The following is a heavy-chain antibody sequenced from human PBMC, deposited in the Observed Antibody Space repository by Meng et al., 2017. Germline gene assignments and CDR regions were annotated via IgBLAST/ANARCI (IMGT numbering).Heavy chain of an antibody. Sequence: SVKVSCKASGGTFSSYAISWVRQAPGQGLEWMGGIIPIFGTANYAQKFQGRVTITADESTSTAYMELSSLRSEDTAVYYCARTLYYYGSGSYTNYFDYWGQGTLVTVSS. CDR2: IIPIFGTA. D-gene: IGHD3-10*01. V-gene: IGHV1-69*13. J-gene: IGHJ4*02. CDR1: GGTFSSYA. CDR3: ARTLYYYGSGSYTNYFDY.